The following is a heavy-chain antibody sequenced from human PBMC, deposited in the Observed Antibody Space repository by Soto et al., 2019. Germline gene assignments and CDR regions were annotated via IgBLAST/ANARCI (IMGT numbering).Heavy chain of an antibody. CDR3: VRAHVMVVAGSTFDY. Sequence: PSETLSLTCTVSSGSIGTYFWSWIRQPPGKGLEWIGYIYYSGTTNYNPSLKSRVTIFLDTSKNQFSLRLSSVTAADTAVYYCVRAHVMVVAGSTFDYWGHGTLVTVSS. D-gene: IGHD6-19*01. J-gene: IGHJ4*01. CDR1: SGSIGTYF. CDR2: IYYSGTT. V-gene: IGHV4-59*01.